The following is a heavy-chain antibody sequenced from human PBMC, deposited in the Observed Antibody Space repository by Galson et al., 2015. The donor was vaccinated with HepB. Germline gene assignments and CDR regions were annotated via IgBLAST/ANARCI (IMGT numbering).Heavy chain of an antibody. CDR2: IGSRADRYAT. CDR1: GFTFSDST. V-gene: IGHV3-73*01. Sequence: SLRLSCAASGFTFSDSTMHWLRQASGKGLEWVGHIGSRADRYATAYAESLKGRFTISRDDSTNTAFLQVNSLKAEDTAVYYCASPTMTSHWGQGTLVTVSS. D-gene: IGHD4-17*01. CDR3: ASPTMTSH. J-gene: IGHJ4*02.